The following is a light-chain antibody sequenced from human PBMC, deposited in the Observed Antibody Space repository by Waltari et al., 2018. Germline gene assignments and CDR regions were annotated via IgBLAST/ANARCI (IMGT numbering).Light chain of an antibody. CDR3: SSYTSSSTLVV. V-gene: IGLV2-14*01. CDR2: DVS. J-gene: IGLJ2*01. CDR1: SSDVGGSNY. Sequence: QSALTQPASVSGSPGQSITISCTGTSSDVGGSNYVSWYQQHPGKAPKLLIYDVSKRPSGVSNRLSGSKSGNTASLTISGLQAEDEADYYCSSYTSSSTLVVFGGGTKLTVL.